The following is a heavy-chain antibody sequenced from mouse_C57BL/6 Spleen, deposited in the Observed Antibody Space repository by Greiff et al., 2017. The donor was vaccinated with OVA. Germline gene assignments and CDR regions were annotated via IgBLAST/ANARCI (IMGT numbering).Heavy chain of an antibody. CDR2: IHPNSGST. CDR3: AELTGAYFDY. D-gene: IGHD4-1*01. J-gene: IGHJ2*01. V-gene: IGHV1-64*01. Sequence: VQLQQSGAELVKPGASVKLSCKASGYTFTSYWMHWVKQRPGQGLEWIGMIHPNSGSTNYNEKFKSKATLTVDKSSSTAYMQLSRLTSEDSAVYYCAELTGAYFDYWGQGTTLTVSS. CDR1: GYTFTSYW.